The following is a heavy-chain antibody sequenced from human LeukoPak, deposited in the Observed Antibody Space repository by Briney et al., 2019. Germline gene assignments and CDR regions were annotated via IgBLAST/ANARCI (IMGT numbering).Heavy chain of an antibody. J-gene: IGHJ3*02. V-gene: IGHV3-7*01. CDR3: ARGPGGFDASDI. CDR2: IKENGNEQ. D-gene: IGHD1-14*01. Sequence: GRSLRLSCEASGFTFTSYWMSWVRQAPGKGPEWVAHIKENGNEQYYADSVKGRFTISRDNVKQSLGLQMNSLRVEDTAVYYCARGPGGFDASDIWGQGTMVTVSS. CDR1: GFTFTSYW.